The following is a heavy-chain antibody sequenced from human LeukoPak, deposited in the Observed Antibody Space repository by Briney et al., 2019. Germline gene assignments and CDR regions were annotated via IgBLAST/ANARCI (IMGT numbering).Heavy chain of an antibody. V-gene: IGHV4-59*01. D-gene: IGHD1-26*01. J-gene: IGHJ4*02. CDR3: ARAIIGNFDY. Sequence: EWIVYIYYSGSTNYNPSLKSRVTISVDTSKNQFSLKLSSVTAADTAVYYCARAIIGNFDYWGQGTLVTVSS. CDR2: IYYSGST.